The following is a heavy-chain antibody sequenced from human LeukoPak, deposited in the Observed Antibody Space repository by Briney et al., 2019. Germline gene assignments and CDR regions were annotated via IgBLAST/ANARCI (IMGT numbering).Heavy chain of an antibody. V-gene: IGHV2-5*08. CDR2: IYWDDDK. D-gene: IGHD2-2*01. CDR1: GGSISSYYW. Sequence: TLSLTCTVSGGSISSYYWNWIRQPPGKALEWLALIYWDDDKRYSPSLKSRLTITKDTSKNQVVLTMTNMDPVDTATYYCAHSPGSTSYRNWFDPWGQGTLVTVSS. CDR3: AHSPGSTSYRNWFDP. J-gene: IGHJ5*02.